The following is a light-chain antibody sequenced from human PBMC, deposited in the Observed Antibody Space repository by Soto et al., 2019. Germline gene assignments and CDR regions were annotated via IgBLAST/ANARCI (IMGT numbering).Light chain of an antibody. V-gene: IGKV3-20*01. CDR1: QSVSSSY. Sequence: EIVLTQSPGTLSLSPGERATLSCRASQSVSSSYLAWYQQKPGQAPRLFIYAPSIRATGIPDRFSGSGSGTDFTLTISRLEPEDFAVYYCQQYGLSPRTFGRGTKVEIK. CDR3: QQYGLSPRT. CDR2: APS. J-gene: IGKJ1*01.